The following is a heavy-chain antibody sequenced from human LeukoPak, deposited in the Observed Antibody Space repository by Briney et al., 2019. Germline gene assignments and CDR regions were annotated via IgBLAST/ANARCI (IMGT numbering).Heavy chain of an antibody. J-gene: IGHJ4*02. Sequence: GGSLRLSCAASGFTFSTYAMSWVRQAPGKGLEWVSAIRSNGGSQYYAESVKGRFTISRDNSKNTPYLQMNRLRAEDTAIYYCAGPRTLTNDFWGQGTLVTVSS. CDR3: AGPRTLTNDF. CDR2: IRSNGGSQ. CDR1: GFTFSTYA. V-gene: IGHV3-23*01.